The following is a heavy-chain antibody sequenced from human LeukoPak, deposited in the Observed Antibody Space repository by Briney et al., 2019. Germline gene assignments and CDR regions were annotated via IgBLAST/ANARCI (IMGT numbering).Heavy chain of an antibody. CDR3: ATLTPGSGSYYNSDY. CDR2: ISAYNGNT. J-gene: IGHJ4*02. Sequence: ASVKVSCKASGYTFTSYGISWVRQAPGQGLEWMGWISAYNGNTNYAQKLQGRVTMTTDTSTSTAYMVLRSLRSDDTAVYYCATLTPGSGSYYNSDYWGQGTLVTVSS. V-gene: IGHV1-18*01. D-gene: IGHD3-10*01. CDR1: GYTFTSYG.